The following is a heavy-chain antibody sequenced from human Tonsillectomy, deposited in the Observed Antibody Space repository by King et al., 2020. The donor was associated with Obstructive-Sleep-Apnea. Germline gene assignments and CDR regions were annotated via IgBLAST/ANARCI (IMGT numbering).Heavy chain of an antibody. CDR3: ARAGGSYYEDNWFDP. J-gene: IGHJ5*02. D-gene: IGHD1-26*01. V-gene: IGHV4-59*01. CDR1: GGSISNYY. Sequence: QVQLQESGPGLVKPSETLSLTCTVSGGSISNYYWSWIRQPPGKGLEWIGYIYYSGSTNYNPSLKSRVTISVDTSKNQFSLKLSSVTAADTAVYYCARAGGSYYEDNWFDPWGQGTLVTVSS. CDR2: IYYSGST.